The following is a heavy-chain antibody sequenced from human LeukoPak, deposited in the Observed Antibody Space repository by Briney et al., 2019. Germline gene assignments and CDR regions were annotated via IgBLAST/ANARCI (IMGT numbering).Heavy chain of an antibody. Sequence: PSESLSLTCSVSGSSMFSYYWNWIRQPPGKGREWIGYIYSSGITNYNPSLRSRGTISVATSSNQFSLRLTSVTAEDTAIYYCARRAYYDSSGFHPTSGYFDLWGRGTLITVSS. CDR2: IYSSGIT. CDR1: GSSMFSYY. V-gene: IGHV4-4*08. J-gene: IGHJ2*01. CDR3: ARRAYYDSSGFHPTSGYFDL. D-gene: IGHD3-16*01.